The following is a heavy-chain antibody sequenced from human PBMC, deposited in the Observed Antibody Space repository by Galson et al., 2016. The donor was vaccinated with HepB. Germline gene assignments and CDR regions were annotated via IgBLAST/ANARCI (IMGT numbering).Heavy chain of an antibody. CDR3: ARTTWNYVSIY. Sequence: LRLSCAVSGFTFSSYSMNWVRQAPGKGLEWVSTISSSGSYIYYADSLKGRFTISRDNAKNSLYLQMNSLRAEDTAVYYCARTTWNYVSIYWGQGTLVTVSP. J-gene: IGHJ4*02. CDR1: GFTFSSYS. D-gene: IGHD1-7*01. CDR2: ISSSGSYI. V-gene: IGHV3-21*01.